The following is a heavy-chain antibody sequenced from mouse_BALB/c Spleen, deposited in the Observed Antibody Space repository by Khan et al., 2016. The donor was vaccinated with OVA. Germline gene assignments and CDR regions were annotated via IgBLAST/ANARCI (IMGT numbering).Heavy chain of an antibody. CDR1: GFTFSSYG. J-gene: IGHJ4*01. V-gene: IGHV5-6*01. CDR3: ARAYYGNDYYAMDY. D-gene: IGHD2-10*01. CDR2: ISSGGRYT. Sequence: EVQLVESGGDLVKPGGSLKVSCAASGFTFSSYGMSWVRQTPDKRLEWVATISSGGRYTYFPDSVKGRFTISRDNAKNTLYLQMTSLKSEDTAMDYGARAYYGNDYYAMDYWGQGTSVTVSS.